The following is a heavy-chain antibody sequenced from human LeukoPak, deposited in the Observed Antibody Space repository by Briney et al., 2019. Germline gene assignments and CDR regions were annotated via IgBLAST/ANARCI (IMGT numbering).Heavy chain of an antibody. CDR1: GYSISSGYY. Sequence: SETLSLTCAVSGYSISSGYYWGWIRPPPGKGLEWIGIIYHSGSTYYNPSLKSRVTISVDTSKHQFSLKLSSVTAADTAVYYCARDSLAQALGYPGYYYGMDVWGKGTTVTVSS. CDR2: IYHSGST. J-gene: IGHJ6*04. V-gene: IGHV4-38-2*02. D-gene: IGHD2-15*01. CDR3: ARDSLAQALGYPGYYYGMDV.